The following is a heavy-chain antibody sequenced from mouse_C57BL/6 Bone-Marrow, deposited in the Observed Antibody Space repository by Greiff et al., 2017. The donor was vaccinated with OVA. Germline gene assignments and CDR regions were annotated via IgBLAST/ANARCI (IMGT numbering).Heavy chain of an antibody. CDR2: IDPSDSYT. CDR3: ARSGDGFRDWYFDV. V-gene: IGHV1-50*01. Sequence: QVQLQQPGAELVKPGASVKLSCKASGYTFTSYWMQWVKQRPGQGLEWIGEIDPSDSYTNYNQKFKGKATLTVDTSSSTAYMQLSSLTSEDSAVYYCARSGDGFRDWYFDVWGTGTTVTVSS. D-gene: IGHD2-3*01. CDR1: GYTFTSYW. J-gene: IGHJ1*03.